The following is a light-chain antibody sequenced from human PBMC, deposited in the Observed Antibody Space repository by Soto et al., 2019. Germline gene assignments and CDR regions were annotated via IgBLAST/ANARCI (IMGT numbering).Light chain of an antibody. J-gene: IGLJ1*01. V-gene: IGLV2-23*01. Sequence: QSGRTQPASVSGSPGQSITIACTGTSSDVGSYNLVSWYQQHPGKAPKLMIYEGSKRPSGVSNRFSGSKSGNTASLTISGLQAEDEADYYCCSYAGSSTYVFGTGTKVTVL. CDR2: EGS. CDR3: CSYAGSSTYV. CDR1: SSDVGSYNL.